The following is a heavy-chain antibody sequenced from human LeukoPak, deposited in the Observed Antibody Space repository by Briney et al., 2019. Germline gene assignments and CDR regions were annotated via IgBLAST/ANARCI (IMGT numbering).Heavy chain of an antibody. CDR2: IKSKTDGGTT. V-gene: IGHV3-15*01. J-gene: IGHJ6*02. Sequence: GGSLRLSSVISGFSFSNAWMSWVRQAPGKGLEWVGRIKSKTDGGTTDYAAPVKGRFSISRDDSKDTLYLQMNSLTTEDTAVYYCTTEEVAARPRSYGVDVWGQGTTVTVSS. CDR1: GFSFSNAW. CDR3: TTEEVAARPRSYGVDV. D-gene: IGHD6-6*01.